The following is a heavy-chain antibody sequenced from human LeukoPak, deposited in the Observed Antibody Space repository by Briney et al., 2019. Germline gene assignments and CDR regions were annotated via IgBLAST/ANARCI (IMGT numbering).Heavy chain of an antibody. Sequence: SETLSLTCTVSGGSISSSSYYWGWIRQPPGKGLEWIGSIYYSGSTYYNPSLKSRVTISVDTSKNQFSLKLSSVTAADTAVYYCARQPPRVDYWGQGTLVTVSS. CDR2: IYYSGST. J-gene: IGHJ4*02. CDR1: GGSISSSSYY. CDR3: ARQPPRVDY. V-gene: IGHV4-39*01.